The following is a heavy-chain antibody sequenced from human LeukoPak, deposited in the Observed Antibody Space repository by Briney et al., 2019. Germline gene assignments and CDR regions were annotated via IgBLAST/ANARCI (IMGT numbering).Heavy chain of an antibody. V-gene: IGHV1-69-2*01. D-gene: IGHD3-22*01. CDR2: VDPEDGET. J-gene: IGHJ4*02. Sequence: ASVKVSCKVSGYTFTDYYMHWVQQAPGKGLEWTGLVDPEDGETIYAEKFQGRVTITADTSTDTAYMELSSLRSEDTAVYYCATDPTMIPEDYWGQGTLVTVSS. CDR3: ATDPTMIPEDY. CDR1: GYTFTDYY.